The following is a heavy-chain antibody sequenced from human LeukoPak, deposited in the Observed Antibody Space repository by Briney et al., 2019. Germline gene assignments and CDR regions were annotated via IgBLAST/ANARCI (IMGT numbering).Heavy chain of an antibody. V-gene: IGHV4-39*07. D-gene: IGHD3-22*01. Sequence: SETLSLTCTVSGGSVSSSHYWDWIRQPPGRGLEWIGSIYYGGSTYYNASLRSRVTTSVDTSKNQFSLKLSSVTAADTAVYYCAKSTYYYDTFVNAFDLWGQGTVVTVSS. J-gene: IGHJ3*01. CDR3: AKSTYYYDTFVNAFDL. CDR2: IYYGGST. CDR1: GGSVSSSHY.